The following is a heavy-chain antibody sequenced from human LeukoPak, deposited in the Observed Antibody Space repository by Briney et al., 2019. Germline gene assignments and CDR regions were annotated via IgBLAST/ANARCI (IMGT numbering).Heavy chain of an antibody. D-gene: IGHD5-24*01. Sequence: PSETLSLTCTVSGGSISSGGYYWSWVRQHPGKGLEWIVFVYYSGSTYYTQSLKSRVTISVDTSKNQSSLQLSSVTAADTAVYYCETSVRWLQARPIWYFDYWGQGNLVTVSS. V-gene: IGHV4-31*03. CDR2: VYYSGST. J-gene: IGHJ4*02. CDR3: ETSVRWLQARPIWYFDY. CDR1: GGSISSGGYY.